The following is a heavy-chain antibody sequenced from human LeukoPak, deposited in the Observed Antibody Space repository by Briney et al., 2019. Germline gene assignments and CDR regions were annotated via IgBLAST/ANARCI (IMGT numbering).Heavy chain of an antibody. J-gene: IGHJ6*03. CDR1: GGSFSGYY. Sequence: SSETLSLTCAVYGGSFSGYYWSWIRQPAGKGLEWIGRIYTSGSTNYNPSLKSRVTISVDTSKNQFSLKLSSVTAADTAVYYCARHGGYTYYYYYMDVWGKGTTVTISS. V-gene: IGHV4-59*10. CDR3: ARHGGYTYYYYYMDV. CDR2: IYTSGST. D-gene: IGHD5-12*01.